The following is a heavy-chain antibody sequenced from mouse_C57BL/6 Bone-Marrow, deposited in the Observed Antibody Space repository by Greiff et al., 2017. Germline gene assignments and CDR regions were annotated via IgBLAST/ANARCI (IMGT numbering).Heavy chain of an antibody. CDR3: ANKDNDKRAWFAY. Sequence: EVHLVESGGGLVKPGGSLKLSCAASGFTFSDYGMHWVRQAPEKGLEWVAYISSGSSTIYYADTVKGRFTISRDNAKNTLFLQMTSLRSEDTAMYDCANKDNDKRAWFAYWGQGNLTTVSA. J-gene: IGHJ3*01. D-gene: IGHD2-4*01. CDR1: GFTFSDYG. CDR2: ISSGSSTI. V-gene: IGHV5-17*01.